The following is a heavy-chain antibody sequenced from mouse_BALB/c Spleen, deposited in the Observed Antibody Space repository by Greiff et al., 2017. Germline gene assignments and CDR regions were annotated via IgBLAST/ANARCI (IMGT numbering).Heavy chain of an antibody. CDR2: ISDGGSYT. CDR3: ASSTMDWYFDV. CDR1: GFTFSDYY. J-gene: IGHJ1*01. D-gene: IGHD2-1*01. Sequence: VQLKESGGGLVKPGGSLKLSCAASGFTFSDYYMYWVRQTPEKRLEWVATISDGGSYTYYPDSVKGRFTISRDNAKNNLYLQMSSLKSEDTAMYYCASSTMDWYFDVWGAGTTVTVSS. V-gene: IGHV5-4*02.